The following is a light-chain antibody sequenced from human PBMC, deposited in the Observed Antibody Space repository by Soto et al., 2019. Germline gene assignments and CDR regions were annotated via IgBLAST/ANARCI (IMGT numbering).Light chain of an antibody. J-gene: IGLJ1*01. CDR3: QSYDSSLSGSYV. CDR2: GNN. V-gene: IGLV1-40*01. CDR1: SSNIGAGYD. Sequence: QSMLTQPPSVSGTPGQRVTISCTGSSSNIGAGYDVHWYQRLPGTAPKVLIYGNNNRPSGVPDRFSGSKSGTSASLAITGLQAEDEADYYCQSYDSSLSGSYVFGTGTKVTVL.